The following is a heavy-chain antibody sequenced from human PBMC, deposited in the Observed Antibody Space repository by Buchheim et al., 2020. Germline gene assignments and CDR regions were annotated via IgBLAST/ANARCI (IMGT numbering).Heavy chain of an antibody. D-gene: IGHD1-26*01. CDR2: INHSGST. V-gene: IGHV4-34*01. CDR3: ARAGDSGTGGFDY. CDR1: GGSFSGYY. J-gene: IGHJ4*02. Sequence: QVQLQQWGAGLLKPSETLSLTCAVYGGSFSGYYWSWIRQPPGKGLEWIGEINHSGSTNYNPSLKSRVTISVDRSKNQFSLKLSSVTAADTAVYYCARAGDSGTGGFDYWGQGTL.